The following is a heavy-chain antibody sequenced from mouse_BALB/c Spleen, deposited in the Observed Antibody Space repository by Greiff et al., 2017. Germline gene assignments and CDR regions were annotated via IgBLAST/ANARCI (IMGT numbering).Heavy chain of an antibody. V-gene: IGHV2-2*02. CDR2: IWSGGST. D-gene: IGHD2-1*01. CDR1: GFSLTSYG. CDR3: ARRDYGNYGGAMDY. J-gene: IGHJ4*01. Sequence: VMLVESGPGLVAPSQSLSITCTVSGFSLTSYGVHWVRQSPGKGLEWLGVIWSGGSTDYNAAFISRLSISKDNSKSQVFFKMNSLQANDTAIYYCARRDYGNYGGAMDYWGQGTSVTVSS.